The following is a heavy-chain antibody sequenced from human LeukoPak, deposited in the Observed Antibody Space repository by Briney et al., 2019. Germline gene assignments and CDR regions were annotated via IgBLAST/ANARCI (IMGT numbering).Heavy chain of an antibody. D-gene: IGHD5-12*01. Sequence: GGSLRLSCAASGFTFSGFGIHWVRQAPGEGLEWVTLIMYDGSNKYYADSVKGRFTISRDNSKNTVYLQMGSLRAEDTAVYYCARDQSGGYSGFDPRDWGQGALVTVSS. CDR3: ARDQSGGYSGFDPRD. V-gene: IGHV3-33*01. CDR1: GFTFSGFG. J-gene: IGHJ4*02. CDR2: IMYDGSNK.